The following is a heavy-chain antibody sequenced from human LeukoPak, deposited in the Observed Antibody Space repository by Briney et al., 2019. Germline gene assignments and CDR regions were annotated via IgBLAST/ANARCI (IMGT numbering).Heavy chain of an antibody. CDR1: GFTFSSYG. Sequence: GGSLRLSCAASGFTFSSYGMHWVRQAPGKGLEWVAFIRYDGSNKYYVDSVKGRFTISRDNAKNSLYLQMNSLRAEDTAVYHCARDDRTYDFWSGYHYWGQGTLVTVSS. CDR2: IRYDGSNK. D-gene: IGHD3-3*01. J-gene: IGHJ4*02. CDR3: ARDDRTYDFWSGYHY. V-gene: IGHV3-30*02.